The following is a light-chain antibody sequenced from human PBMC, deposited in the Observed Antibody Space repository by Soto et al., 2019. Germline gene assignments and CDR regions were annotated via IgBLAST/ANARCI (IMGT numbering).Light chain of an antibody. CDR3: QQYNSYSAFT. Sequence: DIQMPQSPSTLSASVRDRVTITCRASQSISSWLAWYQQKPGKAPKLLIYDASSLESGVPSRFSGSGSGTEVTLTISSLQPDDFATYYCQQYNSYSAFTFGPGTKVDIK. CDR2: DAS. V-gene: IGKV1-5*01. J-gene: IGKJ3*01. CDR1: QSISSW.